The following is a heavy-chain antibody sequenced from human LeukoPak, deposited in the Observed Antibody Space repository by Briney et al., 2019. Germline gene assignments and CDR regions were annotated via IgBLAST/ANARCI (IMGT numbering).Heavy chain of an antibody. D-gene: IGHD1-26*01. J-gene: IGHJ4*02. Sequence: GGSLRLSCAASAFSLNAYNMNWVRQAPGKRLEWVSSISYTGTYIYYADSVKGRFTISRDNAQNSLYLQMNSLRAEDTAIYYCVRDRGTYRPIDYWGQGTLVTVSS. CDR1: AFSLNAYN. V-gene: IGHV3-21*04. CDR3: VRDRGTYRPIDY. CDR2: ISYTGTYI.